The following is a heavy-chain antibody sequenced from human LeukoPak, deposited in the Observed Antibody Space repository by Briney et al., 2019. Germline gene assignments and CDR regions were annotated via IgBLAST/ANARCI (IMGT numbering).Heavy chain of an antibody. V-gene: IGHV3-30*02. D-gene: IGHD6-19*01. Sequence: GGSLRLSCAASGFTFSSYGMHCVRQAPGKGLEWVAFIRYDGSNKYYADSVKGRFSISRDNSKNTLYLQMNSLRDEDTAVYYCAKLDSGIAVAGSGYWGQGTLVTVSS. J-gene: IGHJ4*02. CDR2: IRYDGSNK. CDR1: GFTFSSYG. CDR3: AKLDSGIAVAGSGY.